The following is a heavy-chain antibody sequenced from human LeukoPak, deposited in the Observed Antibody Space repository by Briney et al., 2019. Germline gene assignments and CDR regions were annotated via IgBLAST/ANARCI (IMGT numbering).Heavy chain of an antibody. CDR2: ISGSGGST. CDR3: AKRTRDYSNYVWFDP. CDR1: GFTFSSYA. D-gene: IGHD4-11*01. V-gene: IGHV3-23*01. J-gene: IGHJ5*02. Sequence: PGGSLRLSCAASGFTFSSYAMSWVRQAPGKGLERVSAISGSGGSTYYADSVKGRFTISRDNSKNTLYLQMNSLRAEDTAVYYCAKRTRDYSNYVWFDPWGQGTLVTVSS.